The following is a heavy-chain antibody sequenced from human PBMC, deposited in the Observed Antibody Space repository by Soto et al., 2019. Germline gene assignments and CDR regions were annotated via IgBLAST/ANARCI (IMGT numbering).Heavy chain of an antibody. CDR3: ARRWGRTFDY. D-gene: IGHD7-27*01. Sequence: QVQLQESDPGLVKPSETLSLTCTVSGGSMSSYYWSWIRQAPGKGLEWIGYIYYSGSTNYNPSLKSRVTISVDTSKNQFSLKLSSVTAADTAVYYCARRWGRTFDYWGQGTLVTVSS. J-gene: IGHJ4*02. CDR1: GGSMSSYY. CDR2: IYYSGST. V-gene: IGHV4-59*08.